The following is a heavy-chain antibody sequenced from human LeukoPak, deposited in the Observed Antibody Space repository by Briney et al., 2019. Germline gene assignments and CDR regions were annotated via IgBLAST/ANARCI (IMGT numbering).Heavy chain of an antibody. Sequence: GASVKVSCKASGYTFTGYYMHWVRQAPGQGLEWMGWINPNSGGTNYAQKFQGRVTMTRDTSINTAYMELSRLRSDDTAVYYCARGNYDILTGYYIFDYWGQGTLVTVSS. D-gene: IGHD3-9*01. CDR3: ARGNYDILTGYYIFDY. CDR1: GYTFTGYY. V-gene: IGHV1-2*02. CDR2: INPNSGGT. J-gene: IGHJ4*02.